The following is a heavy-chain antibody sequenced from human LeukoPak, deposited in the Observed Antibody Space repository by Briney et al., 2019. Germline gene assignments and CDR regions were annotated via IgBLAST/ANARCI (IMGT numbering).Heavy chain of an antibody. CDR1: GYTFTGYY. V-gene: IGHV7-4-1*02. J-gene: IGHJ4*02. Sequence: ASVKVSCTASGYTFTGYYMHWVRQAPGQGLEWMGWINTDTGNPTYAQGFTGRFVFSLDTSVSTAYLQISSLKAEDTAVYYCARDHGSGVLWFGETTLDYWGQGTLVTVSS. CDR3: ARDHGSGVLWFGETTLDY. D-gene: IGHD3-10*01. CDR2: INTDTGNP.